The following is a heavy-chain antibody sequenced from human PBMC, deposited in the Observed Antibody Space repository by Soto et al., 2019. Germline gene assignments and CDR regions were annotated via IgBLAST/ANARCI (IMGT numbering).Heavy chain of an antibody. Sequence: TATLSLTYTVCGGFISLYFWRWIRHPPGKGLEWIGYIFYSGSTNYNPSLTSRVTISVDTSKNQFSLKLSSVTAADTAVYYCARGRYYGSGTPIKYFDLWGRGTLVTVS. CDR3: ARGRYYGSGTPIKYFDL. J-gene: IGHJ2*01. D-gene: IGHD3-10*01. CDR1: GGFISLYF. V-gene: IGHV4-59*07. CDR2: IFYSGST.